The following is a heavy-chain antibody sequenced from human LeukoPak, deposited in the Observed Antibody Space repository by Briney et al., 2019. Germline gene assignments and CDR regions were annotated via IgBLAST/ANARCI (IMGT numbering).Heavy chain of an antibody. CDR1: GDSVSSNSAA. J-gene: IGHJ5*02. V-gene: IGHV6-1*01. D-gene: IGHD2-2*01. CDR2: TYYRSKWYH. Sequence: SQTLSLTCAISGDSVSSNSAAWNWIRQSPSRGLEWLGRTYYRSKWYHDYAVSVKSRITINPDTSKNQFSLQLNSVTPEDTAVYYCAKQAVVPAAMAYIAAAGTGWFDPWGQGTLVTVSS. CDR3: AKQAVVPAAMAYIAAAGTGWFDP.